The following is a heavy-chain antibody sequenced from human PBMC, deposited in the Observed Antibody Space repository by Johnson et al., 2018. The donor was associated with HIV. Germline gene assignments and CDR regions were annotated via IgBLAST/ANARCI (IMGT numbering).Heavy chain of an antibody. CDR3: ARDSPGGAFDI. J-gene: IGHJ3*02. D-gene: IGHD3-10*01. V-gene: IGHV3-7*01. CDR1: GFTFSSYW. CDR2: IKQDGSEK. Sequence: VQLLESGGGLVQPGGSLRLSCAASGFTFSSYWMSWVRQAPGKGLEWVANIKQDGSEKYYVDSVKGRFTISRDNAKNSLYLQMTSLGAEDTAVYYCARDSPGGAFDIWGQGTMVTVSS.